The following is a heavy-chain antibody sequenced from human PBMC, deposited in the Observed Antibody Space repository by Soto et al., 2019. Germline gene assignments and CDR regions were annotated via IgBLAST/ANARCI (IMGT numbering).Heavy chain of an antibody. CDR1: GYTFTNYY. D-gene: IGHD6-19*01. V-gene: IGHV1-46*01. CDR3: ARGLAVAYSPALL. CDR2: INPGAGST. J-gene: IGHJ4*02. Sequence: QVQLVQSGADVKKPGASVKVSCKASGYTFTNYYMHWVRQAPGQGLEWMGVINPGAGSTSYAQKLHDRVTMTRDTSTSTVYMELSSLRSEDTAVYYCARGLAVAYSPALLWGQGTLVTVSS.